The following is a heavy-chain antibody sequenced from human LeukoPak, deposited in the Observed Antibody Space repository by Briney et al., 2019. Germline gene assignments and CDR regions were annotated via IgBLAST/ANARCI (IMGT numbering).Heavy chain of an antibody. D-gene: IGHD4-11*01. CDR2: IYYSGST. V-gene: IGHV4-39*07. Sequence: SETLSLTCTVSGGSISSSSYYWGWIRQPPGKGLEWIGSIYYSGSTYYNPSLKSRVTISVDTSKNQFSLKLSSVTAADTAVYYCARGTTVKDYWGQGTLVTVSS. CDR1: GGSISSSSYY. CDR3: ARGTTVKDY. J-gene: IGHJ4*02.